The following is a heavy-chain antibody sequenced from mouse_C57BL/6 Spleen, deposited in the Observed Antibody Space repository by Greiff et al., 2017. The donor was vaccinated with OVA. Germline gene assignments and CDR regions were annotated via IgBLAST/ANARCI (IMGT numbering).Heavy chain of an antibody. CDR3: AGSNYGGDWYFDV. Sequence: VQLQQSGAELVRPGTSVKVSCKASGYAFTNYLIEWVKQRPGQGLEWIGVINPGSGGTNYNEKCKGKATLTADKSSSTAYMQLSSLTSEDSAVYFCAGSNYGGDWYFDVWGTGTTVTVSS. CDR1: GYAFTNYL. D-gene: IGHD2-5*01. V-gene: IGHV1-54*01. J-gene: IGHJ1*03. CDR2: INPGSGGT.